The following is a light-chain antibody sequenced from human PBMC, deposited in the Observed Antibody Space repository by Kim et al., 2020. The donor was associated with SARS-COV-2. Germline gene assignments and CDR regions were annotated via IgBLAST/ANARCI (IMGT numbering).Light chain of an antibody. V-gene: IGKV3-20*01. Sequence: EIVLTQSPGTLSLSPGDRATLSCRASQSFTNNYLAWYQQKPGQAPRLLISGASNRAAGIPDRFSGSGSGTDFTLTISRLEPGDFAVYYCQQYGSSPRTFGQGTKVDIK. CDR3: QQYGSSPRT. J-gene: IGKJ1*01. CDR2: GAS. CDR1: QSFTNNY.